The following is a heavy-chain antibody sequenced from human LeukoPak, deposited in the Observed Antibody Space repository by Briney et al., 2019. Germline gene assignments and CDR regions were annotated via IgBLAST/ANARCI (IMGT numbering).Heavy chain of an antibody. J-gene: IGHJ4*02. D-gene: IGHD3-3*01. CDR3: AREPFWSGYYTGSFDY. V-gene: IGHV4-34*01. Sequence: SETLSLTCAVYGGSFSGYYWSWIRQPPGKGLEWIGEINHSGSTNYNPSLKSRVTISVDTSKNQFSLKLSSETAADTAVYYCAREPFWSGYYTGSFDYWGQGTLVTVSS. CDR2: INHSGST. CDR1: GGSFSGYY.